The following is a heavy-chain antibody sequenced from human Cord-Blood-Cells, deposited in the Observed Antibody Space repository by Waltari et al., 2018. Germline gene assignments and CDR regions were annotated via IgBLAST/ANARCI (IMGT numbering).Heavy chain of an antibody. CDR1: GGSFSGYY. J-gene: IGHJ4*02. Sequence: VYGGSFSGYYWSWIRQPPGKGLEWIGEINHSGSTNYNPSLKSRVTISVDTSKNQFSLKLSSVTAADTAVYYCAREGLYGGSDYWGQGTLVTVSS. D-gene: IGHD3-10*02. CDR3: AREGLYGGSDY. V-gene: IGHV4-34*01. CDR2: INHSGST.